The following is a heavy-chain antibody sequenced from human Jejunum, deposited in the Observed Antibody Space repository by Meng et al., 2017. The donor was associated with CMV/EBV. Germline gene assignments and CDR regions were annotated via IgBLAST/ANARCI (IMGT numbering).Heavy chain of an antibody. CDR2: IYYTGRA. CDR1: SVSSSSHY. D-gene: IGHD4-11*01. CDR3: ARGLTGPEYYYNAMDV. J-gene: IGHJ6*02. Sequence: SVSSSSHYWGWIRQPPGKGLEWIGSIYYTGRAYYNPSLKSRVTISVDTSKNQFSLRVNSVTAADTAVYYCARGLTGPEYYYNAMDVWGQGTTVTVSS. V-gene: IGHV4-39*07.